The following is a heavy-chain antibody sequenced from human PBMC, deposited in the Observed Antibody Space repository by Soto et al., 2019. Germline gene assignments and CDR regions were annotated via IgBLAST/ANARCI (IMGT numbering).Heavy chain of an antibody. J-gene: IGHJ6*02. V-gene: IGHV4-31*03. D-gene: IGHD2-2*01. CDR2: IYYSGST. CDR3: ARGHGVPAAIYYYYGMDV. Sequence: PSETLSLTCTVSGGSISSGGYYWSWIRQHPGKGLEWIGYIYYSGSTYYNPSLKSRVTISVDTSKNQFSLKLSSVTAADTAVYYCARGHGVPAAIYYYYGMDVWGQGTTVTVS. CDR1: GGSISSGGYY.